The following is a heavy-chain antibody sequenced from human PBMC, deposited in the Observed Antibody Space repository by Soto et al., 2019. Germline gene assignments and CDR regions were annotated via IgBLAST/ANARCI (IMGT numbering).Heavy chain of an antibody. D-gene: IGHD2-2*01. J-gene: IGHJ4*02. V-gene: IGHV3-23*01. Sequence: EVHLLESGGGLVQPGGSLRLSCGASGFTFSSYAMSWVRQAPGKGLEWVSAISDSGGSTYYADSMTGRFTISRDHSKNTLYLQMNSLRAEATAIYYCAKDLTSTSRTPELWGQGTLFTVSS. CDR1: GFTFSSYA. CDR3: AKDLTSTSRTPEL. CDR2: ISDSGGST.